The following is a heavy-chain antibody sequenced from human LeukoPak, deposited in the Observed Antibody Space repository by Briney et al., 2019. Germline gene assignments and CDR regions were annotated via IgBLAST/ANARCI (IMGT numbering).Heavy chain of an antibody. J-gene: IGHJ4*02. Sequence: GGSLRLSCAASGFTFSTYAMSWVRQAPGKGLEWVSAISGGGGNTYYADSVKGRFTISRDNSKNTLYLQMNSLRVDDTAIYYCARTAWNYFGSGNYYAPDYWGQGTLVTVSS. V-gene: IGHV3-23*01. CDR2: ISGGGGNT. CDR1: GFTFSTYA. D-gene: IGHD3-10*01. CDR3: ARTAWNYFGSGNYYAPDY.